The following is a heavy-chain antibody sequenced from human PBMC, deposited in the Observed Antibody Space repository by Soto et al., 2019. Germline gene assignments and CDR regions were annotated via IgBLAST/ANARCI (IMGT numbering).Heavy chain of an antibody. CDR3: AREIVTPGHWYFDV. CDR2: IGTAGDP. D-gene: IGHD2-2*01. J-gene: IGHJ2*01. Sequence: EVQLVESGGGLGQPGGSLRLSCAASGFTFSSYDMHWVRQTAGKSLELVSSIGTAGDPHYSDSVKGRFTISRENAKNSLYLQMNSMRAGDTAVYYCAREIVTPGHWYFDVWGRGTLVTVSS. CDR1: GFTFSSYD. V-gene: IGHV3-13*05.